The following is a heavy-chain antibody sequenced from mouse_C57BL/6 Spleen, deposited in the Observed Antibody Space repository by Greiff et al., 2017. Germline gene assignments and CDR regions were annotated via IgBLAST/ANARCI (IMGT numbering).Heavy chain of an antibody. Sequence: EVNVVESGGGLVKPGGSLKLSCAASGFTFSSYAMSWVRQTPEKRLEWVATISDGGSYTYYPDNVKGRFTISRDNAKNNLYLQMSHLKSEDTAMYYCARAGTTTGGYYAMDYWGQGTSVTVSS. CDR1: GFTFSSYA. J-gene: IGHJ4*01. D-gene: IGHD2-12*01. CDR3: ARAGTTTGGYYAMDY. V-gene: IGHV5-4*03. CDR2: ISDGGSYT.